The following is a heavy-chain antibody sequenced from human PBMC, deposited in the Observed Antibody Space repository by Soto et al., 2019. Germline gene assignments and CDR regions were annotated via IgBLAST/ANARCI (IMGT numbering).Heavy chain of an antibody. D-gene: IGHD5-18*01. J-gene: IGHJ4*02. Sequence: PSETLSLTCAVSGGSISSGGYSWSWIQQPPGKGLEWIGYIYHSGSTYYNPSLKSRVTISVDRSKNQFSLKLSSVTAADTAVYYCASRIHEGGDKGYYWGQGTLVTVSS. CDR2: IYHSGST. V-gene: IGHV4-30-2*01. CDR1: GGSISSGGYS. CDR3: ASRIHEGGDKGYY.